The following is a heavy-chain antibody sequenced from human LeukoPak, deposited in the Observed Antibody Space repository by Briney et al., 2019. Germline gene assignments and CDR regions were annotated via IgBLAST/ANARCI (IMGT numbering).Heavy chain of an antibody. Sequence: SETLSLTCTVSGGSISSGGYYWSWIRQHPGKGLEWIGYIYYSGGTYYNPSLKSRVTISVDTSKNQFSLKLSSVTAADTAVYYCARDLCSGGSCAIDYWGQGTLVTVSS. D-gene: IGHD2-15*01. V-gene: IGHV4-31*03. CDR2: IYYSGGT. J-gene: IGHJ4*02. CDR1: GGSISSGGYY. CDR3: ARDLCSGGSCAIDY.